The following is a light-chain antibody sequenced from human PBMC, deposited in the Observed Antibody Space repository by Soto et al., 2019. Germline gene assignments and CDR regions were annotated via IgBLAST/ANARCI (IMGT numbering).Light chain of an antibody. V-gene: IGKV4-1*01. CDR1: QSVLYSSNNKNY. J-gene: IGKJ5*01. Sequence: DIVMTQSPDSLAVSLGERATINCKSSQSVLYSSNNKNYLAWYQQKPGQLPKLHIHWACTRESRVPDRFSSSQSETDFTLTLRRLPAEDVAVYYCQQYYSTPIAFGQGTRL. CDR3: QQYYSTPIA. CDR2: WAC.